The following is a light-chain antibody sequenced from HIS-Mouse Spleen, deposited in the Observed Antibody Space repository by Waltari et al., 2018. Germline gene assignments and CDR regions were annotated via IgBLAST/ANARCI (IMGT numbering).Light chain of an antibody. Sequence: QSALTQPASVSGSPGQSITISCTGTSRDVGCYNLVSWYQQHPGKAPKLMIYEGSKRPSGVSNRFSGSKSGNTASLTISGLQAEDEADYYCCSYAGSSTVVFGGGTKLTVL. J-gene: IGLJ2*01. CDR3: CSYAGSSTVV. CDR1: SRDVGCYNL. V-gene: IGLV2-23*01. CDR2: EGS.